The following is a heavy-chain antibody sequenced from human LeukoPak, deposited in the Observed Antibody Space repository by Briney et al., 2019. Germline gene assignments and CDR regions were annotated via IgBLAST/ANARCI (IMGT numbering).Heavy chain of an antibody. Sequence: GGSLRLSCAASGFTVSSNYMSWVRQAPGKGLEWVSVIYSGGSTFYADSVKGRFTISRDNSKNTLYLQMNSLRAEDTAVHYCARDNSGYGFFDYWGQGTLVTVSS. CDR2: IYSGGST. CDR1: GFTVSSNY. V-gene: IGHV3-53*01. CDR3: ARDNSGYGFFDY. J-gene: IGHJ4*02. D-gene: IGHD5-12*01.